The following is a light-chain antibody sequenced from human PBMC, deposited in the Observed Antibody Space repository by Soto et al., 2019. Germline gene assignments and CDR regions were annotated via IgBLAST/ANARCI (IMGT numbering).Light chain of an antibody. CDR3: LQHNTYPYT. J-gene: IGKJ2*01. Sequence: DIQMTQSPSSLSVSVGDRVTITCRASQGISNLLGWFQHKPGKAPKRLIYAASSLQGGVPSRFSGSGSGTEFTLTITGLQPEDFADYYCLQHNTYPYTFGQGTKLEIK. CDR2: AAS. CDR1: QGISNL. V-gene: IGKV1-17*01.